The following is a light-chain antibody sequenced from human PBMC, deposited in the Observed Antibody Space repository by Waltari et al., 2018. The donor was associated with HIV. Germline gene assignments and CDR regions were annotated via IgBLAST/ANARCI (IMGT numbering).Light chain of an antibody. Sequence: QSVLTQPPSVSGAPGPRVTISCTGSSPNIGAGYDIHWYQQFPGTAPKLLIYGNSNRPSGVPDRFSGSKSGTSASLAITGLQAEDEADYYCQSYDSSLSGSLFGGGTKLTVL. CDR2: GNS. J-gene: IGLJ2*01. V-gene: IGLV1-40*01. CDR1: SPNIGAGYD. CDR3: QSYDSSLSGSL.